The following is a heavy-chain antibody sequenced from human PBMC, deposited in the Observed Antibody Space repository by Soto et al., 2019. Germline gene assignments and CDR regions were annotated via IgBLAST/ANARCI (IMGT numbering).Heavy chain of an antibody. V-gene: IGHV4-39*01. CDR1: SGSISSSSYY. Sequence: PSETLSLTCTVSSGSISSSSYYWGWIRQPPGKGLEWIGSIYYSGSTYYDPSLKSRVTISVDTSKNQFSLKLSSVTAADTAVYYCARKWYDNDTPYYFDYWGQXTLVTVSS. CDR3: ARKWYDNDTPYYFDY. J-gene: IGHJ4*02. CDR2: IYYSGST. D-gene: IGHD3-22*01.